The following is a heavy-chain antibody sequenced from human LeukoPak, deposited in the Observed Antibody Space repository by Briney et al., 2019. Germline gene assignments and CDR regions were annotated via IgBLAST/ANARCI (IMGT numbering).Heavy chain of an antibody. CDR2: INWNSGSI. V-gene: IGHV3-9*01. J-gene: IGHJ4*02. CDR3: AKDGDSSSWYRGGYYFDY. D-gene: IGHD6-13*01. Sequence: GRSLRLSCAASGFTFDDYAMHWVRQAPGKGLEWVSGINWNSGSIGYADSVKGRFTISRDNAKNSLYLQMNSLRAEDTALYYCAKDGDSSSWYRGGYYFDYWGQGTLVTVSS. CDR1: GFTFDDYA.